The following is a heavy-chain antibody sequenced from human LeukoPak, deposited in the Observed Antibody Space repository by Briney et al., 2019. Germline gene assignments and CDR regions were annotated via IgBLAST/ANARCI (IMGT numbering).Heavy chain of an antibody. J-gene: IGHJ4*02. Sequence: SETLSLTCTVPGGSISSSSYYWGWIRQPPGKGLEWIGSIYYSGSTYYNPSLKSRVTISVDTSKNQFSLKLSSVTAADTAVYYCASRPRDEYSSSWYFWGQGTLVTVSS. CDR3: ASRPRDEYSSSWYF. CDR1: GGSISSSSYY. D-gene: IGHD6-13*01. CDR2: IYYSGST. V-gene: IGHV4-39*01.